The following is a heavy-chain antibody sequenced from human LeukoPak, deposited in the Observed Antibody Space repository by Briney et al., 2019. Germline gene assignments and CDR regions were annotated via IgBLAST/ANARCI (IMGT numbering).Heavy chain of an antibody. D-gene: IGHD2-2*01. Sequence: GGSLRLSCAASGFTFSSYAMSWVRQAPGKGLEWVSAISGGGSTYYADSVKGRFTISRDNSKNTLYLQMNSLRAEDTAVYYCAKSRYCSSTSCYRGWFDPWGQGTLVTVSS. CDR2: ISGGGST. V-gene: IGHV3-23*01. J-gene: IGHJ5*02. CDR1: GFTFSSYA. CDR3: AKSRYCSSTSCYRGWFDP.